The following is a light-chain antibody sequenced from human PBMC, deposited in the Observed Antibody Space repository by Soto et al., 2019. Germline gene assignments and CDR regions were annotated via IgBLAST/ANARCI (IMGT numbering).Light chain of an antibody. CDR1: SSDLRYYSY. V-gene: IGLV2-14*03. J-gene: IGLJ1*01. CDR2: DVT. CDR3: SSSASSSPS. Sequence: LTQPASVSGSPGQSITISCTGTSSDLRYYSYVSWYQQHPGKAPKLMIYDVTTRPSGVSNRFSGSKSGDTASLTISGLQAEDEADYYCSSSASSSPSFGTGTKVTVL.